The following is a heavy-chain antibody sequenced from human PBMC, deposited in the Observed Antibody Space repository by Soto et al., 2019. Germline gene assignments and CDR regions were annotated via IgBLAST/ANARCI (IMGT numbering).Heavy chain of an antibody. Sequence: GGSLRLSCAASGFTFSSYGMHWVRQAPGKGLEWVAVIWYDGSNKYYADSVKGRFAISRDNSKNTLYLQMNSLRAEDTAVYYCQIEVATRGEGYCGMDVWGQGTTGTVS. V-gene: IGHV3-33*01. D-gene: IGHD3-10*01. CDR3: QIEVATRGEGYCGMDV. J-gene: IGHJ6*02. CDR2: IWYDGSNK. CDR1: GFTFSSYG.